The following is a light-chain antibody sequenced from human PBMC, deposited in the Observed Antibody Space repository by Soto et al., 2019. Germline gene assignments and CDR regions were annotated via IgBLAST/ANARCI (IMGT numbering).Light chain of an antibody. J-gene: IGLJ3*02. V-gene: IGLV2-11*01. CDR1: SSDVGYYNY. CDR2: DVS. CDR3: CSYAGSSTGV. Sequence: QSALTQPRSVSGSPGQSVTISCTGTSSDVGYYNYVSWYQHHPGKAPKLMIYDVSKRPSGVPDRLSGSKSGNTAPLTISGLQAEDEADYYCCSYAGSSTGVFGGGTKLTVL.